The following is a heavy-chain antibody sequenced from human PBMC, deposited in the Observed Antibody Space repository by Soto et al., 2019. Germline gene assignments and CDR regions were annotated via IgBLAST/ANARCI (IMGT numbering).Heavy chain of an antibody. J-gene: IGHJ6*03. CDR3: ARGNYDFWSGKIRGNNMDV. CDR1: GYTFTSYD. CDR2: MNPNSGNT. D-gene: IGHD3-3*01. V-gene: IGHV1-8*01. Sequence: ASVKVSCKASGYTFTSYDINWVRQATGQGLEWMGWMNPNSGNTGYAQKFQGRVTMTRNTSISTAYMELSSLRSEDTAVYYCARGNYDFWSGKIRGNNMDVWGKGTTVTVSS.